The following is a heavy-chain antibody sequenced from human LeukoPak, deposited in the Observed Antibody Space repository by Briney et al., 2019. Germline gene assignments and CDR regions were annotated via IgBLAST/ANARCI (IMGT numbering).Heavy chain of an antibody. J-gene: IGHJ6*03. Sequence: SETLSLTCSVSGGSIHSYYWTCIRQPPGKGLECIGYIYHNGGSSYNPSLKSRVTLSIDTSKKNFSLKLTSVTAADTAVYYCARSVYDWNPRYYMDVWGEGTTVTVSS. CDR2: IYHNGGS. D-gene: IGHD1-20*01. V-gene: IGHV4-59*01. CDR3: ARSVYDWNPRYYMDV. CDR1: GGSIHSYY.